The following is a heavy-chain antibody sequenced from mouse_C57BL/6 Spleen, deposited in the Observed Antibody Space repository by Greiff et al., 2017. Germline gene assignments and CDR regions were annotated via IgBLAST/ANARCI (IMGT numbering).Heavy chain of an antibody. J-gene: IGHJ4*01. CDR2: ISNGGGST. CDR3: ARQKGYSNYGDAMDY. CDR1: GFTFSDYY. Sequence: EVQGVESGGGLVQPGGSLKLSCAASGFTFSDYYMYWVRQTPEKRLEWVAYISNGGGSTYYPDTVKGRFTISRDNAKNTLYLQMSRLKSEDTAMYYCARQKGYSNYGDAMDYWGQGTSVTVSS. V-gene: IGHV5-12*01. D-gene: IGHD2-5*01.